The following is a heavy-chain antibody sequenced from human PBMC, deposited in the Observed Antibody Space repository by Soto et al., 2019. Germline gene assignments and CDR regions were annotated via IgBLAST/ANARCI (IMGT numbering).Heavy chain of an antibody. V-gene: IGHV1-69*01. D-gene: IGHD1-26*01. CDR2: IIPIFGTT. J-gene: IGHJ4*02. CDR3: ARGVGAYYFDY. Sequence: QVQLVQSGAEVKKPGSSVKVSCKASGGTFSTYAITWVRQAPGQGIEWLGGIIPIFGTTEYARKFQGRVTITAAESTSTVFSELSSLTSEDTAVYYCARGVGAYYFDYWGQGTMVNVSS. CDR1: GGTFSTYA.